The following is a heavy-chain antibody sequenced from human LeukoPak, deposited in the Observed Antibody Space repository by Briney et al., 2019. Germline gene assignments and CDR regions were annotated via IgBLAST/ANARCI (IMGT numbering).Heavy chain of an antibody. CDR2: ISTDARTI. CDR3: VRGQATAWGLDP. CDR1: GFTFSGNW. D-gene: IGHD6-13*01. Sequence: GGSLRLSCAASGFTFSGNWMHWVRQAPGKGLVWVSHISTDARTITYADFVKGRFTISRDNAKNTLYLQMNSLRAEDTALYYCVRGQATAWGLDPWGQGTLVTVSS. V-gene: IGHV3-74*01. J-gene: IGHJ5*02.